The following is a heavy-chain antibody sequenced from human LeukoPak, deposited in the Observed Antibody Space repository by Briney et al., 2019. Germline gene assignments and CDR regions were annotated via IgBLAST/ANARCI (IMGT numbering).Heavy chain of an antibody. Sequence: ASVKVSCKASGYTFTGYYMHWVRQAPGQGLEWMGWINPNSGGTNSAQKFQGRVTMTRDTSISTTYMELSRLRSDDTAVYYCARAGPKYSGYDRLDYWGQGTLVTVSS. CDR1: GYTFTGYY. J-gene: IGHJ4*02. V-gene: IGHV1-2*02. D-gene: IGHD5-12*01. CDR3: ARAGPKYSGYDRLDY. CDR2: INPNSGGT.